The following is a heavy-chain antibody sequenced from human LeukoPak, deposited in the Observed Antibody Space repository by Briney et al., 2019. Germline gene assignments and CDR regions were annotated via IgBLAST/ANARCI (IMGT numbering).Heavy chain of an antibody. CDR1: GFTFSSYG. CDR3: ARDSKPPQLRFLEWERNWFDP. V-gene: IGHV3-30*02. Sequence: GGSLRLSCAASGFTFSSYGMHWVRQAPGKGLEWVAFIRYDRSNKYYADSVKGRFTISRDNSKNTLYLQMNSLRAEDKAVYYCARDSKPPQLRFLEWERNWFDPWGQGTLVTVSS. D-gene: IGHD3-3*01. CDR2: IRYDRSNK. J-gene: IGHJ5*02.